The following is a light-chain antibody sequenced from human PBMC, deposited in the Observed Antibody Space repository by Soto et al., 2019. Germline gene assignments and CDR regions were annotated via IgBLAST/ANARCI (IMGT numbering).Light chain of an antibody. CDR3: SSYAGSNKV. CDR1: SSDVGGYNY. J-gene: IGLJ2*01. Sequence: QSALTQPPSASGSPGQSVTISCTGTSSDVGGYNYDSWYQQHPGKAPKLMIYEVSKRPSGVPDRFSGSKSSNTASLTVSGLQAEDEADYYCSSYAGSNKVFGGGTKLTVL. V-gene: IGLV2-8*01. CDR2: EVS.